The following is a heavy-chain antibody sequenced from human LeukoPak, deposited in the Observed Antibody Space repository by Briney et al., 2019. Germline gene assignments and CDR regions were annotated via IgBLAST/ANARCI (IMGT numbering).Heavy chain of an antibody. CDR2: IGTGTDT. CDR1: GFTFNNYD. D-gene: IGHD4-17*01. J-gene: IGHJ3*02. CDR3: ARDRRADYGRNDDAFDI. Sequence: PGGSLRLSCAASGFTFNNYDMHWVRQATGKGLEWVSHIGTGTDTHYSDSVKGRFTISRDNAKNSLYLQMNSLRAGDTAVYYCARDRRADYGRNDDAFDIWGLGTMVTVSS. V-gene: IGHV3-13*01.